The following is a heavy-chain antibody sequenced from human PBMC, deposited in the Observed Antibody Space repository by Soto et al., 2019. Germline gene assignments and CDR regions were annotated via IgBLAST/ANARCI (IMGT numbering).Heavy chain of an antibody. CDR3: ARGHSYGHYFDY. CDR1: GGSICSSDFY. V-gene: IGHV4-39*01. CDR2: MYYSGTT. Sequence: SETLSLTCTVSGGSICSSDFYWGWLRQTPGKGLEFIGSMYYSGTTYYNPSLKSRVTISVDTSKNQFTLKLISVTAADTAVYYCARGHSYGHYFDYWGQGTLVTVSS. D-gene: IGHD5-18*01. J-gene: IGHJ4*02.